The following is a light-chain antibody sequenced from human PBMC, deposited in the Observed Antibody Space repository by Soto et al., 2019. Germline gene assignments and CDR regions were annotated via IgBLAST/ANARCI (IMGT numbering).Light chain of an antibody. CDR1: TSDVGGYNY. Sequence: QSLLTQPRSVSGSPGQSVTISCTGTTSDVGGYNYVSWYQHHPGKAPKLIIYDVTERPSGVPDRFSGSKSGNTAFLTISGLQAEDEADYYCCSYAGTYSWVFGGGTKVTVL. V-gene: IGLV2-11*01. J-gene: IGLJ3*02. CDR3: CSYAGTYSWV. CDR2: DVT.